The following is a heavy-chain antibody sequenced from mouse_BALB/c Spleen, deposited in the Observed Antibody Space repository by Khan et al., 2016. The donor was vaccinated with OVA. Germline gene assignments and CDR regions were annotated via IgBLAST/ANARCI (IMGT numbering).Heavy chain of an antibody. J-gene: IGHJ3*01. CDR1: GFTFSTYG. V-gene: IGHV5-6*01. Sequence: EVQLQESGGDLVKPGGSLKLSCAASGFTFSTYGMSWVRQTPDKRLEWVATVSTGGGYTYYPDSVKGRFTISRDNAKHALYLQMSGLKSEDTAMFYSTKLAYYYDSEGFAYWGQGTLVTVSA. CDR3: TKLAYYYDSEGFAY. CDR2: VSTGGGYT. D-gene: IGHD1-1*01.